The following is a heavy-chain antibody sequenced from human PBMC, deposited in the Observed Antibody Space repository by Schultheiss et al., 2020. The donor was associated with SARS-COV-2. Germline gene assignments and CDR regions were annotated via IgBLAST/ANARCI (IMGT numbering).Heavy chain of an antibody. J-gene: IGHJ6*02. CDR1: GGSISSADNH. Sequence: SETLSLTCAVSGGSISSADNHWTWIRQPPGKGLEWIGHISYSGSTYYNPSLKSRVTISVDTSKNQFSLKLSSVTAADTAVYYCARVSGRREPGYYYYYGMDVWGQGTTVTVSS. CDR3: ARVSGRREPGYYYYYGMDV. V-gene: IGHV4-61*08. CDR2: ISYSGST. D-gene: IGHD1-14*01.